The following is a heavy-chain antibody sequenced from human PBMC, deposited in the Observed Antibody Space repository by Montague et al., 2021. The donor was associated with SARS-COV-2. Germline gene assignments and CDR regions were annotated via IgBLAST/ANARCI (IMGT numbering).Heavy chain of an antibody. J-gene: IGHJ4*02. CDR1: TEAFNGYY. CDR2: VSHPGSA. CDR3: ARGVYSMVIFVVSPRYYFDY. D-gene: IGHD2-21*01. Sequence: SETLSLTCAVYTEAFNGYYWAWIRQPPGKGLEWIGEVSHPGSAKYNPSLKSRVTISVDTYRKQVSLRLTSVTAADTATYYCARGVYSMVIFVVSPRYYFDYWGQGTMVAVSA. V-gene: IGHV4-34*01.